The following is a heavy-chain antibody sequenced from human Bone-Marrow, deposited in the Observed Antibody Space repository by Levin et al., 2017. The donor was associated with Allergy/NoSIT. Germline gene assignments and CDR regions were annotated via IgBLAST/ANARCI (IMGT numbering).Heavy chain of an antibody. V-gene: IGHV5-51*01. D-gene: IGHD3-9*01. CDR2: IYPGDSDT. CDR3: ARHGSIRYFDWLDY. CDR1: GYNFTNYW. J-gene: IGHJ4*01. Sequence: GESLKISCKASGYNFTNYWIGWVRQMPGKGLEWMGIIYPGDSDTRYNPSFQGQVTISADKSISTAYLQWNTLKASDTAMYYCARHGSIRYFDWLDYWGHGTLVTVSS.